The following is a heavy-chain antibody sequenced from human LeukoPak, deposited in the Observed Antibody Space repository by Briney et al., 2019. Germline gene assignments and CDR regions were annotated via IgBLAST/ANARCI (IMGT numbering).Heavy chain of an antibody. Sequence: ASVKVSCKTSGYTFTGYYMHWVRQAPGQGLEWMGWSNPNSGGTNYAQKFQGRVTMTRDTSISTAYMELTRLRSDDTAVYYCATLGVITIFGVITNDAFDIWGQGTMVTVSS. CDR2: SNPNSGGT. J-gene: IGHJ3*02. CDR3: ATLGVITIFGVITNDAFDI. V-gene: IGHV1-2*02. CDR1: GYTFTGYY. D-gene: IGHD3-3*01.